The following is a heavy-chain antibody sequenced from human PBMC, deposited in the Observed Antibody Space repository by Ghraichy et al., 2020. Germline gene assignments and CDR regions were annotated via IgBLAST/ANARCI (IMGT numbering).Heavy chain of an antibody. Sequence: SETLSLTCIVSGDSVTRGGFFWSWIRQHPVKGLEWIGYTYHSGTTYYNPSLRSRLNISVDTSENQFSLSLSSVTAADTAVYFCARQRPLGHFDPWGPGTLVIVSS. J-gene: IGHJ5*02. CDR2: TYHSGTT. CDR3: ARQRPLGHFDP. CDR1: GDSVTRGGFF. V-gene: IGHV4-31*03.